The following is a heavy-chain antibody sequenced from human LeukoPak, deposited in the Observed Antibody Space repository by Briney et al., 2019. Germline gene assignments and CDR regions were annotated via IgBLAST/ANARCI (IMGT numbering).Heavy chain of an antibody. V-gene: IGHV1-2*02. CDR2: INPNSGGT. J-gene: IGHJ6*02. CDR3: ATDLPPRTVDTAPYYYYYYGMDV. CDR1: GYTFTGYY. D-gene: IGHD5-18*01. Sequence: GASVKVSCKASGYTFTGYYMHWVRQAPGQGLEWMGWINPNSGGTNYAQKFQGRVTMTGDTSTDTAYMELSSLRSEDTAVYYCATDLPPRTVDTAPYYYYYYGMDVWGQGTTVTVSS.